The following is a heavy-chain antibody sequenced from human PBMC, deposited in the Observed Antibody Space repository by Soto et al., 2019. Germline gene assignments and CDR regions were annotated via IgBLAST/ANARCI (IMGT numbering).Heavy chain of an antibody. Sequence: PSETLSLTCTVSGGSISSSSYYWGWISQPPGKGLEWIGSIYYSGSTYYNPPLKSRVTISVDTSKNQFSLKLSSVTAADTAVYYCARLVLLWFGESPGPWGQGTLVTVSS. CDR3: ARLVLLWFGESPGP. J-gene: IGHJ5*02. CDR2: IYYSGST. D-gene: IGHD3-10*01. V-gene: IGHV4-39*01. CDR1: GGSISSSSYY.